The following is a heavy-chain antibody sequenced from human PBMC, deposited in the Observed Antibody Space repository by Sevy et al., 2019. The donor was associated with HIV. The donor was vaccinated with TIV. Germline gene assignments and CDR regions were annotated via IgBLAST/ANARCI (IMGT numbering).Heavy chain of an antibody. CDR3: AKAGCSGGSFKGGLFDY. V-gene: IGHV3-23*01. CDR1: GFTFSSYA. J-gene: IGHJ4*02. Sequence: GGSLRLSCAASGFTFSSYAMSWVRQAPGKGLEWVSAISGSGGSTYYADSVKGRFTISRDNSKNTLYLQMNSLRAEDTAVYYCAKAGCSGGSFKGGLFDYWGQGTLVTVSS. D-gene: IGHD2-15*01. CDR2: ISGSGGST.